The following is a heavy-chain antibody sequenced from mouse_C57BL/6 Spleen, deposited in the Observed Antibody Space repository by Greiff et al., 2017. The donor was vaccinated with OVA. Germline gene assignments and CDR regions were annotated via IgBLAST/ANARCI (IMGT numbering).Heavy chain of an antibody. D-gene: IGHD2-3*01. CDR3: ARGDGYSHWYFDV. CDR2: IYPRSGNT. Sequence: QVQLQQSGAKLARPGASVKLSCKASGYTFTSYGISWVKQRTGQGLEWIGEIYPRSGNTYYNEKFKGKATLTADKSSSTAYMELRSLTSEDSAVYFCARGDGYSHWYFDVWGTGTTVTVSS. J-gene: IGHJ1*03. V-gene: IGHV1-81*01. CDR1: GYTFTSYG.